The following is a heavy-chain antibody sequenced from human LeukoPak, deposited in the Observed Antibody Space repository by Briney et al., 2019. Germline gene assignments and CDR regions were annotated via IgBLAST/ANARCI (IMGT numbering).Heavy chain of an antibody. V-gene: IGHV4-34*01. J-gene: IGHJ5*02. CDR1: GGSFSGYY. D-gene: IGHD3-3*01. Sequence: SETLSLTCAVYGGSFSGYYWSWIRQPPGKGLEWIGEINHSGSTNYNPSLKSRVTVSVDTSKNQFSLMLSSVTAADTAVYYCARGGWRFLEWRQRFDPWGQGTLVTVSS. CDR3: ARGGWRFLEWRQRFDP. CDR2: INHSGST.